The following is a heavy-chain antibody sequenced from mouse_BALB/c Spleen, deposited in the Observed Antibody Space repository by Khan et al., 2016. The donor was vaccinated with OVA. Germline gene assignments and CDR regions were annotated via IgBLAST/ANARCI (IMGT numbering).Heavy chain of an antibody. CDR2: IWSGGSS. CDR1: DFSLTSYG. V-gene: IGHV2-2*02. Sequence: QVQLKQSGPGLVQPSQSLSITCTVSDFSLTSYGVHWVRQSPGKGLEWLGVIWSGGSSDYNAAFISRLSISKDNSKSQVFFKINSLQPNDTAIYYCARRDFRYALAYWGQGTLVTGSA. D-gene: IGHD2-14*01. CDR3: ARRDFRYALAY. J-gene: IGHJ3*01.